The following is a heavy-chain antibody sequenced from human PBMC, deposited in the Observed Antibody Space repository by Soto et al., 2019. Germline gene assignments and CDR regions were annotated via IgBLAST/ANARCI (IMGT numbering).Heavy chain of an antibody. CDR1: GFSLTNNGEA. V-gene: IGHV2-5*02. J-gene: IGHJ5*02. CDR3: ARYVATSPAGWFEP. D-gene: IGHD3-10*02. Sequence: QITLKESGPPLVKPTQTLTLTCTFSGFSLTNNGEAVGWFRQSPGKALEWLVLIYWDDDNRYNPTLRTRLSTTTDTSTNQVVLTLTNMDPVDTATYYCARYVATSPAGWFEPWGQGIPVTVSS. CDR2: IYWDDDN.